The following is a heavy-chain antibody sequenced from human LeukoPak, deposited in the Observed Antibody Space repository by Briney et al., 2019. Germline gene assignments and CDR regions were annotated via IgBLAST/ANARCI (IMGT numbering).Heavy chain of an antibody. J-gene: IGHJ3*02. V-gene: IGHV4-59*02. CDR3: ARARYANAWYAFDI. CDR2: LSHSGST. CDR1: GGSVSAYY. Sequence: SETLSLTCTVSGGSVSAYYWSWIRQPPGRGLEWIGYLSHSGSTDSNPSLQSRVTTLVDTTKNHFSLKLTSVTAADTAVYYCARARYANAWYAFDIWGQGTMVTVSS. D-gene: IGHD3-16*01.